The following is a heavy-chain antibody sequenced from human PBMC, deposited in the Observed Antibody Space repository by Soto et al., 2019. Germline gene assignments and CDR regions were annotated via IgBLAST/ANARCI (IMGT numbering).Heavy chain of an antibody. D-gene: IGHD2-21*01. Sequence: KGLEWVGFIRIKPYGGTTEYAASVKGRFTISRDDSISTAYLQMNSLKTEDTAVYYCAREEGAIRKLRAVVAVWGKGTT. CDR3: AREEGAIRKLRAVVAV. V-gene: IGHV3-49*02. J-gene: IGHJ6*03. CDR2: IRIKPYGGTT.